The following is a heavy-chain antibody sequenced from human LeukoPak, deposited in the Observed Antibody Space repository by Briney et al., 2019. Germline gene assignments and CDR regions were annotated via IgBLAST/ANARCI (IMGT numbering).Heavy chain of an antibody. V-gene: IGHV3-30-3*01. D-gene: IGHD4-17*01. CDR1: GYTFTGYY. Sequence: SCKASGYTFTGYYMHWVRQAPGKGLEWVAVISYDGSNKYYADSVKGRFTISRDNSKNTLYLQMNSLRAEDTAVYYCARDHTTALDYWGQGTLVTVSS. CDR2: ISYDGSNK. CDR3: ARDHTTALDY. J-gene: IGHJ4*02.